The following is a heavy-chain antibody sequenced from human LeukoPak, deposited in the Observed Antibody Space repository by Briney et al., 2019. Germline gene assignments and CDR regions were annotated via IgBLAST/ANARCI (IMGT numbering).Heavy chain of an antibody. J-gene: IGHJ4*02. D-gene: IGHD2-21*02. Sequence: GGTLRLSCAASGFTFSSYWMGWVPQAPGKGLEWVAHINQDGSDKHYADSVKGRFTISRDNAKNSLYLQMNSLRSEHTAVYYCTKCSVGDCLPSCFDYWGGGTVDSVPS. CDR2: INQDGSDK. V-gene: IGHV3-7*03. CDR3: TKCSVGDCLPSCFDY. CDR1: GFTFSSYW.